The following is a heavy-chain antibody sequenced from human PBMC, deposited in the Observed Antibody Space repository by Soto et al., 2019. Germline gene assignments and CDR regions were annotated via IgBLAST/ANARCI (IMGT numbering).Heavy chain of an antibody. Sequence: QVQLQESGPGLVKPSQTLSLTCTVSGGSISSGDYYWSWIRQPPGKGLEWIGYIYYSGSTYYNPSLKSRVTISVDTSKNQCSLKLSSVTAADTAVYYCARASPPRYCSGGSCWGWFDPWGQGTLVTVSS. CDR1: GGSISSGDYY. J-gene: IGHJ5*02. D-gene: IGHD2-15*01. V-gene: IGHV4-30-4*01. CDR2: IYYSGST. CDR3: ARASPPRYCSGGSCWGWFDP.